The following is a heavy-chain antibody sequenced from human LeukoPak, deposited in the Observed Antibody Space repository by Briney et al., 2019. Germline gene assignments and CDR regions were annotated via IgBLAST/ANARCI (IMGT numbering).Heavy chain of an antibody. CDR3: ARDQISRFRVVIPDAFDI. V-gene: IGHV1-18*01. CDR2: ISAYNGNT. CDR1: GYTFTSYG. D-gene: IGHD3-3*01. Sequence: ASVKVSCKASGYTFTSYGISWVRQAPGQGLEWMGWISAYNGNTNYAQKLQGRVTMTTDTSTSTAYMELRSLRSDDTAVYYCARDQISRFRVVIPDAFDIWGQGTMVTVSS. J-gene: IGHJ3*02.